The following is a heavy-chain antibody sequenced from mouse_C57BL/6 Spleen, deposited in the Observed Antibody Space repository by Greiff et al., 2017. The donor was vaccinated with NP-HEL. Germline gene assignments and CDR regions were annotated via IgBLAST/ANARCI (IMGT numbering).Heavy chain of an antibody. D-gene: IGHD2-5*01. J-gene: IGHJ4*01. Sequence: QVQLQQSGPELVKPGASVKISCKASGYAFSSSWMNWVKQRPGKGLEWIGRIYPGDGDTNYNGKFKGKATLTADKSSSTAYMQLSSLTSEDSAVYFCARTYYSNNAMDYWGQGTSVTVSS. V-gene: IGHV1-82*01. CDR1: GYAFSSSW. CDR2: IYPGDGDT. CDR3: ARTYYSNNAMDY.